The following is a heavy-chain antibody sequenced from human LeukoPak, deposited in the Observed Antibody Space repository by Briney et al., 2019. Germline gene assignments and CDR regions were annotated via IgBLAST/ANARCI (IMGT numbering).Heavy chain of an antibody. J-gene: IGHJ6*02. V-gene: IGHV1-18*01. CDR1: GYTFTSYG. D-gene: IGHD3-3*01. CDR3: ARELYDFWSGYYRILSDYYGMDV. Sequence: ASVKVSCKASGYTFTSYGISWVRQAPGQGLEWMGWISAYNGNTNYAQKLQGRVTMTTDTSTSTAYMELRSLRSDDTAVYYCARELYDFWSGYYRILSDYYGMDVWGQGTTVTVSS. CDR2: ISAYNGNT.